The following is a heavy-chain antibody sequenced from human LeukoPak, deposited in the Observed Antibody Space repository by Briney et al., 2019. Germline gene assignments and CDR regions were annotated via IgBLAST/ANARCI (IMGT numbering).Heavy chain of an antibody. Sequence: SETLSLTCTVSGGSISSGGYYWSWIRQPPGKGLEWIGYIYYSGSTNYNPSLKSRVTISVDTSKNQFSLKLSSVTAADTAVYYCARGPPEYQLLDWYFDLWGRGTLVTVSS. CDR1: GGSISSGGYY. V-gene: IGHV4-61*08. CDR2: IYYSGST. D-gene: IGHD2-2*01. CDR3: ARGPPEYQLLDWYFDL. J-gene: IGHJ2*01.